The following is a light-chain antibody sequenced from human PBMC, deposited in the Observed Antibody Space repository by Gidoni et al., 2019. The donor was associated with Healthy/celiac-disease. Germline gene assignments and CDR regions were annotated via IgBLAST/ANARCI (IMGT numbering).Light chain of an antibody. CDR1: QSLLHSNGYNY. Sequence: DIVMTQSPLSLPVTPGEPASISCRSSQSLLHSNGYNYLDWYLQKPGQSTQLLIYLGSNRASGVPDMYSGSGSGTDFTLKISRVEAEDVGVYYCMQALPPLTFXGXTKVEIK. V-gene: IGKV2-28*01. CDR2: LGS. J-gene: IGKJ4*01. CDR3: MQALPPLT.